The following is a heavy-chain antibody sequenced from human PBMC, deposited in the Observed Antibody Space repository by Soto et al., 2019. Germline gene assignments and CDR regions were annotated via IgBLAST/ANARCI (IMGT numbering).Heavy chain of an antibody. J-gene: IGHJ4*02. D-gene: IGHD6-6*01. CDR2: IRTKSNGYAT. CDR3: SRAEYVTSSPIG. CDR1: GFTFSGSA. Sequence: EVQLVESGGGLVQPGGSLKLSCAASGFTFSGSAIHWVRQASGKGLEWVARIRTKSNGYATTYAVSVKGRFTISRDDSKNMAYLQMNGLKTEDTAMYYCSRAEYVTSSPIGWGQGTLVTVSS. V-gene: IGHV3-73*02.